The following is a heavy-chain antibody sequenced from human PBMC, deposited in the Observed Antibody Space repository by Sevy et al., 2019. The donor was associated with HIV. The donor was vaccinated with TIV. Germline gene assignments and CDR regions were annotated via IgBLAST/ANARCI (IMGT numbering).Heavy chain of an antibody. CDR3: ARESGYYCSSTSCSSYVKEYSYGMDV. D-gene: IGHD2-2*01. CDR1: GFTFSSYW. Sequence: GGSLRLSCAASGFTFSSYWMSWVRQAPGKGLEWVANIKQDGSEKYYVYSVKGRFTISRDNAKKSLYLEVNSLRDEDTAVYYCARESGYYCSSTSCSSYVKEYSYGMDVWGQGTTVTVSS. CDR2: IKQDGSEK. V-gene: IGHV3-7*03. J-gene: IGHJ6*02.